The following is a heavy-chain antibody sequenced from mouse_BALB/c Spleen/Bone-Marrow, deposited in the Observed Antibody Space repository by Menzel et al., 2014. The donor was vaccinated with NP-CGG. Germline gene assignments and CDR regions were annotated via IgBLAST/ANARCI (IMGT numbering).Heavy chain of an antibody. D-gene: IGHD1-1*01. CDR3: SLLGDY. CDR2: INPYNGGT. J-gene: IGHJ2*01. V-gene: IGHV1-53*01. CDR1: GYTFTRYY. Sequence: QVQLQQSGAELVKPGVSVKLSCKASGYTFTRYYMYWVKQRPGQGLEWIGGINPYNGGTHFNEKFKSKATLTVDKSSSTAYMQLNSLTSEDSAVYYCSLLGDYWGQGTTLTVSS.